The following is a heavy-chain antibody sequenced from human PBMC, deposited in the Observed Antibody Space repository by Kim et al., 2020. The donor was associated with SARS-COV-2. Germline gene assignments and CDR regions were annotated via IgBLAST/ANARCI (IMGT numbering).Heavy chain of an antibody. Sequence: ASVKVSCKASGYSFVTYYIHWVRQDPGQGLEWMGIINPSGGRAYLAQNFQGRLTLTVDTSKSTAYMELSSLRSDDTAIYFCARDEYFYGNFDYWGQGSLVTVSS. V-gene: IGHV1-46*01. CDR2: INPSGGRA. D-gene: IGHD4-17*01. CDR1: GYSFVTYY. J-gene: IGHJ4*02. CDR3: ARDEYFYGNFDY.